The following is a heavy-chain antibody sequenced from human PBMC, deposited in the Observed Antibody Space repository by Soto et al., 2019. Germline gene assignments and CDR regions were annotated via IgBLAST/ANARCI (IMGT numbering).Heavy chain of an antibody. CDR2: IYYSGST. CDR1: GGSISSGGYY. Sequence: SETLSLTCPVSGGSISSGGYYWRWIRPHPGKGLEWIGYIYYSGSTYYNPSLKSRVTISVDTSKNQFSLKLSSVTAADTAVYYCARTSSWSNDAFDLWGQGTMVTVSS. CDR3: ARTSSWSNDAFDL. V-gene: IGHV4-31*03. D-gene: IGHD6-13*01. J-gene: IGHJ3*01.